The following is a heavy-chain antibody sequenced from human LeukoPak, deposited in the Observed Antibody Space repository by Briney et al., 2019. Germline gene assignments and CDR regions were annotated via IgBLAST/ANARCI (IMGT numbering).Heavy chain of an antibody. CDR3: ARDPVEQPYWFCDL. J-gene: IGHJ2*01. D-gene: IGHD1/OR15-1a*01. CDR1: GGSISSSSYY. V-gene: IGHV4-39*06. CDR2: IYYSGST. Sequence: SETLSLTCTVSGGSISSSSYYWGWIRQPPGKGLEWIGSIYYSGSTYYNPSLKSRVTISVDTSKNQFPLKLSSVTAADTAVYYCARDPVEQPYWFCDLWGRGTLVTVSS.